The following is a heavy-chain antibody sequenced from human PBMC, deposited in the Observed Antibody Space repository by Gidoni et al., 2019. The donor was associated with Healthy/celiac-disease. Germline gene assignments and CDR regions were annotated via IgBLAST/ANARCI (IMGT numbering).Heavy chain of an antibody. J-gene: IGHJ6*02. CDR3: AKVLIAVATYYYYYYGMDV. V-gene: IGHV3-30*18. Sequence: QVQLVESGGGVVQPGRSLSISCAASGFTFISYGMHWVRQAPGKWLGWVAVISYDGSNKYYADAVKGRFTISRDNSKNTLYLQMNSLRAEDTAVYYCAKVLIAVATYYYYYYGMDVWGQGTTVTVSS. CDR1: GFTFISYG. D-gene: IGHD6-19*01. CDR2: ISYDGSNK.